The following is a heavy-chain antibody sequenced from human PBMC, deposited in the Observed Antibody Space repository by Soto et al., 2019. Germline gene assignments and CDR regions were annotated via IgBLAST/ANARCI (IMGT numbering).Heavy chain of an antibody. Sequence: QVQLQQWGAGLLKPSETLSLTCAVYGGSFSGYYWSCIRQPPGKGLEWLGESNHGGTTNYNPSLTRRVTISVDTSKNQFYLKLSSVTAADTAVYYCARDGSAVCSGGSCYSRVIRFDPWGQGTLVTVSS. J-gene: IGHJ5*02. D-gene: IGHD2-15*01. CDR2: SNHGGTT. V-gene: IGHV4-34*01. CDR1: GGSFSGYY. CDR3: ARDGSAVCSGGSCYSRVIRFDP.